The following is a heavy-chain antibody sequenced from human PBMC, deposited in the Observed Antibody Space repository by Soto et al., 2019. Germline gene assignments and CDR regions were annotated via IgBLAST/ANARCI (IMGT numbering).Heavy chain of an antibody. Sequence: QVQLEQSGDEVKKPGASVKVSCKASGYIFVNYGIAWVRQAPGQGLEWLGWISPYTGNTYYATKVQGRLTLTTDTSTSTAFMDLGSLTSADTAVXXXXXXXXXXXXXXQDVWGQGTTVTVSS. CDR1: GYIFVNYG. CDR2: ISPYTGNT. V-gene: IGHV1-18*01. CDR3: XXXXXXXXXXXQDV. J-gene: IGHJ6*02.